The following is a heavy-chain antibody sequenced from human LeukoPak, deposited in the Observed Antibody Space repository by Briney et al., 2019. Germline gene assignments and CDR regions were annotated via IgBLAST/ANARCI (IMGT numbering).Heavy chain of an antibody. D-gene: IGHD5-12*01. CDR3: ARATVDIVATITLGAFDI. Sequence: ASVKVSCKASGYTFTSYGISWVRQAPGQGLEWMGWISAYNGNTNYAQKFQGRVTITANESTSTAYMELSSLRSEDTAVYYCARATVDIVATITLGAFDIWGQGTMVTVSS. CDR1: GYTFTSYG. J-gene: IGHJ3*02. CDR2: ISAYNGNT. V-gene: IGHV1-18*01.